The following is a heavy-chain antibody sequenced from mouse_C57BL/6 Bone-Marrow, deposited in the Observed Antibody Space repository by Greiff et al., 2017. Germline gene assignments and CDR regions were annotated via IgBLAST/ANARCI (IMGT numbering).Heavy chain of an antibody. CDR2: INPGSGGT. CDR1: GYAFTNYL. J-gene: IGHJ2*01. Sequence: VQRVESGAELVRPGTSVKVSCKASGYAFTNYLIEWVKQRPGQGLEWIGVINPGSGGTNYNEKFKGKATLTADKSSSTAYMQLSSLTSEDSAVYFCARPYYDGDFDYWGQGTTLTVSS. CDR3: ARPYYDGDFDY. V-gene: IGHV1-54*01. D-gene: IGHD1-1*01.